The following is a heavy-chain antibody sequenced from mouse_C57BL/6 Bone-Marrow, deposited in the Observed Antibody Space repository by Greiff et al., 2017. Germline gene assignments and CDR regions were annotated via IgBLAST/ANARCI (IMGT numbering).Heavy chain of an antibody. J-gene: IGHJ4*01. V-gene: IGHV1-9*01. Sequence: QVQLQQSGAELMKPGASVKLSCKATGFTFTGYWIEWVKQSPGNGLEWIGEMLPGSGSTNYNEKFKGKATFTTDTSSNTTYMQLSSLTIEDSAIYYCASDRSSIYAMDYWGQGTSVTVSS. CDR3: ASDRSSIYAMDY. CDR1: GFTFTGYW. CDR2: MLPGSGST. D-gene: IGHD1-1*01.